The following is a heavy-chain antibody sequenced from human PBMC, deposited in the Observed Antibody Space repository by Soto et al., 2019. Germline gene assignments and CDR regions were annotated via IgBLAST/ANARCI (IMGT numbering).Heavy chain of an antibody. CDR1: GFTFSSYA. J-gene: IGHJ3*02. CDR2: ISGSGGST. Sequence: GGSLRLSCAASGFTFSSYAMSWVRQAPGKGLEWVSAISGSGGSTYYADSVKGRFTISRDNSKNTLYLQMNSLRAEDTAVYYCAKGFDYYDSSGYGTRDDAFDIWGQGTMVTVSS. D-gene: IGHD3-22*01. V-gene: IGHV3-23*01. CDR3: AKGFDYYDSSGYGTRDDAFDI.